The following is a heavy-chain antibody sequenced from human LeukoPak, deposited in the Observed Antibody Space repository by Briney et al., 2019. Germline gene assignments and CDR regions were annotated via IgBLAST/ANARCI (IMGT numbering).Heavy chain of an antibody. J-gene: IGHJ5*02. CDR2: TYYSGIT. CDR3: ARGGGYSGYDQNWFDP. CDR1: GGPISSSGYY. D-gene: IGHD5-12*01. V-gene: IGHV4-39*01. Sequence: SETLSLTCTVSGGPISSSGYYWGWIRQSPGGGRGGFGNTYYSGITYYHPSLKSRVTISVDTSKNQFSVKLSSVTAADTAVYYCARGGGYSGYDQNWFDPWGQGTLVTVSS.